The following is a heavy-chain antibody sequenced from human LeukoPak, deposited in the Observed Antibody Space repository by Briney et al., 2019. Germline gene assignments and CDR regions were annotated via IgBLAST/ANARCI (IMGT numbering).Heavy chain of an antibody. CDR3: AILGGSGWHGDY. Sequence: ASVKVSCKVSGYTLTELSMHWVRQAPGKGLEWMGGFDPEDGETIYAQKFQGRVTITRDTSASTAYMELSSLRSEDTAVYYCAILGGSGWHGDYRGQGTLVTVSS. CDR1: GYTLTELS. J-gene: IGHJ4*02. V-gene: IGHV1-24*01. D-gene: IGHD6-19*01. CDR2: FDPEDGET.